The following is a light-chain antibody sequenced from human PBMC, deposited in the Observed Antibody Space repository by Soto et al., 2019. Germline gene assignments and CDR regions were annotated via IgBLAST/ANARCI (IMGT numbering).Light chain of an antibody. Sequence: DIQMTQSPSSLSASVGDRITITCQASQDISNYLNWYQQKPGKAPKLLIYGASNLETGVPSRCSGSGSGTDFTFTISSLQPEDTATYYCQHYYSLPLTFGGGTEVEVK. J-gene: IGKJ4*01. CDR3: QHYYSLPLT. CDR2: GAS. CDR1: QDISNY. V-gene: IGKV1-33*01.